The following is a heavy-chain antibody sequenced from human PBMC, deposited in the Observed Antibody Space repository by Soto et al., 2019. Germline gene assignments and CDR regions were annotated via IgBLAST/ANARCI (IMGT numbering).Heavy chain of an antibody. J-gene: IGHJ4*02. CDR1: GGDLTNSG. D-gene: IGHD1-26*01. V-gene: IGHV1-69*12. CDR2: IFPLVAMV. Sequence: QVHLVQSGAEMKKPGSSVKVSCKVSGGDLTNSGISWVRQAPGQGLEWMGGIFPLVAMVDYSQKFQGRVTITAEESTNTAYLDLGSLTSAATAVYYCAKEDGAAFKYWGQGTLVIVYS. CDR3: AKEDGAAFKY.